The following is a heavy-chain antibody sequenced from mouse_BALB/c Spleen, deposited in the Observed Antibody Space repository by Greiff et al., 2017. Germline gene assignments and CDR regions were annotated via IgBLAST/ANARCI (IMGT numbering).Heavy chain of an antibody. D-gene: IGHD3-1*01. V-gene: IGHV1-87*01. J-gene: IGHJ1*01. CDR2: IYPGDGDT. Sequence: QVQLQQSGAELARPGASVKLSCKASGYTFTSYWMQWVKQRPGQGLEWIGAIYPGDGDTRYTQKFKGKATLTADKSSSTAYMQLSSLASEDSAVYYCARRHADWYFDVWGAGTTVTVSS. CDR3: ARRHADWYFDV. CDR1: GYTFTSYW.